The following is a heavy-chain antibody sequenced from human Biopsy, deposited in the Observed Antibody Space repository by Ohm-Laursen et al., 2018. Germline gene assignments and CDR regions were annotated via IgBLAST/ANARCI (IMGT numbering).Heavy chain of an antibody. CDR3: ARDRGYYSDRTVPGYFDL. D-gene: IGHD3-22*01. V-gene: IGHV4-59*01. J-gene: IGHJ2*01. CDR1: GDSISSYN. Sequence: SDTLSLTCTVSGDSISSYNWSWIRQPPGKGLQWIGYVYYTGSTDYNPSLQRRVTISVDTSKNHFSLRLRSVTPADTAIYYCARDRGYYSDRTVPGYFDLWGRGTLVTVSS. CDR2: VYYTGST.